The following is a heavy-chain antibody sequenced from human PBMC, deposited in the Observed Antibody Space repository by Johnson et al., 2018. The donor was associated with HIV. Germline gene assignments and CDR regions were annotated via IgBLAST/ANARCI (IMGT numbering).Heavy chain of an antibody. Sequence: MMLVESGGGVVGPGESLRLSCAASGFTFDDYGMTWVRQAAGTGLERVSGSKWDGGVAGYVDAVNGRFTISRDNSRNSLYLQMNNLSADDTAVYFCATVWRNEGLHSFDTWGQGTMVTVSS. CDR2: SKWDGGVA. J-gene: IGHJ3*02. D-gene: IGHD1-1*01. V-gene: IGHV3-20*04. CDR1: GFTFDDYG. CDR3: ATVWRNEGLHSFDT.